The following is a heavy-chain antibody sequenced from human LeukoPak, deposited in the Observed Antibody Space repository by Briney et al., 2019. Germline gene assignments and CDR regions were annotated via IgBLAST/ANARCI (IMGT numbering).Heavy chain of an antibody. V-gene: IGHV3-23*01. J-gene: IGHJ5*02. Sequence: GGSLRLSCAASGFTFSSYAMSWVRQAPGKGLEWVSAISGSGGSTYYADSVKGRFTISRDNSKNTLYLQMNSLRAEDTAVYYCAGPGAVAGTTWFDPWGQGTLVTVSS. CDR1: GFTFSSYA. CDR3: AGPGAVAGTTWFDP. CDR2: ISGSGGST. D-gene: IGHD6-19*01.